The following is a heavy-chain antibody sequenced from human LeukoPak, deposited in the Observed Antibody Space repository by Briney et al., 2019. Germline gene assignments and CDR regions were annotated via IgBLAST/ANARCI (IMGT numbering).Heavy chain of an antibody. CDR3: ASGMVRGVYYFDY. CDR1: GGSISSYY. V-gene: IGHV4-59*01. J-gene: IGHJ4*02. CDR2: IYYSGST. D-gene: IGHD3-10*01. Sequence: SETLSLTCTVSGGSISSYYWSWIRQPPGKGLEWIGYIYYSGSTNYNPSLKSRVTISVDTSKNQFSLKLSSVTAADTAVYYCASGMVRGVYYFDYWGQGTLVTVSS.